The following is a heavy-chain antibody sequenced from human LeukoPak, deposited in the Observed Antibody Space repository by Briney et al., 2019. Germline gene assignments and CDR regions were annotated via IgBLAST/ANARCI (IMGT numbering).Heavy chain of an antibody. J-gene: IGHJ6*03. Sequence: SETLSLTCAVYGGPFSGYYWSWIRQPPGRGLEWIGEINHSGSTNYNPSLKSRVTISVDPSKNQFSLKLSSVTAADTAVYYCARGIAARFQRTWVRPKYYYMDGWGKGNTVTVSS. D-gene: IGHD6-6*01. CDR3: ARGIAARFQRTWVRPKYYYMDG. V-gene: IGHV4-34*01. CDR2: INHSGST. CDR1: GGPFSGYY.